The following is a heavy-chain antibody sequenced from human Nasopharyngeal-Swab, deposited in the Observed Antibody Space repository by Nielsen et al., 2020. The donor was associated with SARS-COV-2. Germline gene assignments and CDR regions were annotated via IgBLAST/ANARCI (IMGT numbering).Heavy chain of an antibody. CDR1: GFTFSSYV. Sequence: GGSLRLSCAASGFTFSSYVMSWVRQAPGKGLEWVSSISPSAGNTFYADSVKGRFTISRDNSRNTLYLQMNSLRGEDTAVYYCAKDRHESDSRGYDYWGQGTLVTVSS. CDR2: ISPSAGNT. J-gene: IGHJ4*02. V-gene: IGHV3-23*01. CDR3: AKDRHESDSRGYDY. D-gene: IGHD3-22*01.